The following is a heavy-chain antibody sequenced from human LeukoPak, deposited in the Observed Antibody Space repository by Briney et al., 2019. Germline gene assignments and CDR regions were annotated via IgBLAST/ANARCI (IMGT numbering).Heavy chain of an antibody. CDR1: GGSFSGYY. Sequence: SETLSLTCAVYGGSFSGYYYTWIRQPPGKGLEWIGEINHSGSTTYNPSLNSRVIILVVTSENQFSLKLRSVTAADTAVYYCARGEGQRQLVHIHWGQGTLVTVSS. V-gene: IGHV4-34*01. D-gene: IGHD6-13*01. J-gene: IGHJ4*02. CDR2: INHSGST. CDR3: ARGEGQRQLVHIH.